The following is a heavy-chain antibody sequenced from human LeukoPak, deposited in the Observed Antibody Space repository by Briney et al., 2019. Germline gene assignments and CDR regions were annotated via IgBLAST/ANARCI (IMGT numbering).Heavy chain of an antibody. CDR2: INPNSGGT. Sequence: ASVKVSCKASGYTFTGYYMHWVRQAPGQGLEWMGWINPNSGGTNYAQKFQGWVTLTRDTSISTAYMELSRLRSDDTAVYYCARDRVVPAAMKPNWFDPWGQGTLVTVSS. D-gene: IGHD2-2*01. V-gene: IGHV1-2*04. CDR3: ARDRVVPAAMKPNWFDP. J-gene: IGHJ5*02. CDR1: GYTFTGYY.